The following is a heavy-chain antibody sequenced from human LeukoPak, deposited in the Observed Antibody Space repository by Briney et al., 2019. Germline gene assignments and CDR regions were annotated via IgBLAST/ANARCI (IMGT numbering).Heavy chain of an antibody. CDR1: GFTFSDYW. CDR3: ARTTKYSFDI. J-gene: IGHJ3*02. CDR2: IKHDASEK. V-gene: IGHV3-7*04. Sequence: GESLKISCVASGFTFSDYWMSWVRQAPGKGLEWVAHIKHDASEKYYVDSVKGRFTISRDNAKNSLYLSMNSLRSEDTAVYYCARTTKYSFDIWGQGTMVTVSS. D-gene: IGHD2/OR15-2a*01.